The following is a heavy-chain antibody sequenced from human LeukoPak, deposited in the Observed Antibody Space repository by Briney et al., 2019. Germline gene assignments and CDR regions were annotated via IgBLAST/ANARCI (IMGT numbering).Heavy chain of an antibody. CDR2: ISGSGGST. CDR1: GFIFSNYA. D-gene: IGHD1-26*01. V-gene: IGHV3-23*01. Sequence: PGGSLRLSCAASGFIFSNYAMSWVRQAPGKGPEWVSDISGSGGSTYYADSVKGRFTISRDNSKNTLYLQMNSLRAEDTAIYYCAKVVAYGGSYQAGFDYWGQGTLVTVSS. J-gene: IGHJ4*02. CDR3: AKVVAYGGSYQAGFDY.